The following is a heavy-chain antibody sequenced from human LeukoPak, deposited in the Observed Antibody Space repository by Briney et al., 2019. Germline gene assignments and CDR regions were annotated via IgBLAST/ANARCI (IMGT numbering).Heavy chain of an antibody. CDR1: GFTFSSYW. J-gene: IGHJ6*02. V-gene: IGHV3-74*01. CDR2: INSDGSST. Sequence: GGSLRLSCAASGFTFSSYWMYWVRQAPGKGLVWVSRINSDGSSTNYADSVKGRFTISRDNAKNSLYLQMNSLRAEDTAVYYCARENYDILTYFGTGMDVWGQGTTVTVSS. CDR3: ARENYDILTYFGTGMDV. D-gene: IGHD3-9*01.